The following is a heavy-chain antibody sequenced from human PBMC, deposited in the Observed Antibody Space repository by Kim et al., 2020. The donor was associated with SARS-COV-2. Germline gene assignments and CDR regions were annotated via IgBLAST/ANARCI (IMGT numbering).Heavy chain of an antibody. J-gene: IGHJ4*02. Sequence: YADSVKSRFTISRDNAKNSLYLQMNSLRAEDTAVYYWARRRYFDWLLDYWGQGTLVTVSS. D-gene: IGHD3-9*01. CDR3: ARRRYFDWLLDY. V-gene: IGHV3-11*06.